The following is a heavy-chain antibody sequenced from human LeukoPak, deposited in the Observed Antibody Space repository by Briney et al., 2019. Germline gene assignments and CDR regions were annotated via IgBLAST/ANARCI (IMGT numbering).Heavy chain of an antibody. Sequence: GASVKVSCKASGYTFTGYYMHWVRQAPGQGLEWMGRIIPILGIANYAQKFQGRVTITADKSTSTAYMELSSLRSEDTAVYYCASVTGNDYWGQGTLVTVSS. CDR3: ASVTGNDY. CDR1: GYTFTGYY. J-gene: IGHJ4*02. CDR2: IIPILGIA. V-gene: IGHV1-69*02. D-gene: IGHD3-16*01.